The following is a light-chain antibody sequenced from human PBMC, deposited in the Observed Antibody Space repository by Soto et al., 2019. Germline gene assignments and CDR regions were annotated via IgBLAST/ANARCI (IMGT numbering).Light chain of an antibody. Sequence: DIQMTQSPSTLSASVGDRVTITCRASQSVRNLLDWYQQKPGKAPNLLIYDASSLEGGVPSRFSGSGSGTEFTLTISSLQPDDFATYYCQQYSSHSPWTFGQGTKVDIK. CDR2: DAS. J-gene: IGKJ1*01. V-gene: IGKV1-5*01. CDR3: QQYSSHSPWT. CDR1: QSVRNL.